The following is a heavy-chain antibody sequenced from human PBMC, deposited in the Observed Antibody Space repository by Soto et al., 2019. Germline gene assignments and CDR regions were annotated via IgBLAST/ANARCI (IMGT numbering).Heavy chain of an antibody. V-gene: IGHV3-48*02. CDR1: GFSFSSYS. CDR2: ISSSGGSI. J-gene: IGHJ4*02. D-gene: IGHD2-21*02. Sequence: GGSLRLSCRTSGFSFSSYSMNWVRQAPGRGLEWVSYISSSGGSIYYADSVKGRFTISRDNAKNSLYLQMNSLRDEDTAMYHCVRDPLYDTGDFTNYPKYYFDHWGQGTLVTVSS. CDR3: VRDPLYDTGDFTNYPKYYFDH.